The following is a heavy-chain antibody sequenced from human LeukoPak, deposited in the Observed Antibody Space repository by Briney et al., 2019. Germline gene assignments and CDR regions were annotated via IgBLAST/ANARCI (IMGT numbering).Heavy chain of an antibody. CDR1: GFTFSSYA. J-gene: IGHJ4*02. CDR2: ISGTGTNT. CDR3: AKQGANWGSGYSDY. D-gene: IGHD7-27*01. V-gene: IGHV3-23*01. Sequence: GGSLRLSCAASGFTFSSYAMSWVRQAPGKGLEWVSAISGTGTNTNYADSVKGRFTISRDNSKNTLYLQMNSLRAEDTAVYYCAKQGANWGSGYSDYWGQGTLVTVSS.